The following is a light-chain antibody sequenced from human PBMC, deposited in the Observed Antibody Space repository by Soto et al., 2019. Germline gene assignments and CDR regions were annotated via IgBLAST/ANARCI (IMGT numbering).Light chain of an antibody. V-gene: IGLV2-23*01. J-gene: IGLJ7*01. CDR1: SSDVGSYNL. Sequence: QSALTQPASVSGSPGQSITISCTGTSSDVGSYNLVSWYQQHPGKAPKLMIYEGSKRPSGVSNRFSGSKSGNTASLTISGLQAEYEADYYCCSYAGSSTPVFGGGTQLTVL. CDR2: EGS. CDR3: CSYAGSSTPV.